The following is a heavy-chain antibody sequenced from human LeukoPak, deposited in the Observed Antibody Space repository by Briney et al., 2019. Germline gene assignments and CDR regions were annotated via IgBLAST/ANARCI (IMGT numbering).Heavy chain of an antibody. CDR2: ISSSSSYI. D-gene: IGHD3-22*01. V-gene: IGHV3-21*01. J-gene: IGHJ4*02. CDR1: GFTFSSYS. CDR3: ARAANYYVSSGYYYFDY. Sequence: PGGSLRLSCAASGFTFSSYSMNWVRQAPGKGLEWVSSISSSSSYIYYADSVKGRFTISRDNAKNSLYLQMNSLRAEDTAVYYCARAANYYVSSGYYYFDYWGQGTLVTVSS.